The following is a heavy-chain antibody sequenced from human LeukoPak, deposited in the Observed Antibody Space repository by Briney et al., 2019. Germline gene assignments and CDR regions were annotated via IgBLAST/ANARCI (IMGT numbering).Heavy chain of an antibody. Sequence: GRSLRLSCAASEFTFSSYGMHWVRQAPGKGLEWVAVISYDGSNKYYADSVKGRFTISRDNSKNTLYLQMNSLRAEDTAVYYCAKDRAEMAIFDYWGQGTLVTVSS. V-gene: IGHV3-30*18. CDR3: AKDRAEMAIFDY. CDR2: ISYDGSNK. J-gene: IGHJ4*02. D-gene: IGHD2-8*01. CDR1: EFTFSSYG.